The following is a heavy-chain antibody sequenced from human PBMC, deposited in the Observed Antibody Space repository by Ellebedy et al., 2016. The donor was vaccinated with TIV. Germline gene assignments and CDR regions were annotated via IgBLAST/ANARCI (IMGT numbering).Heavy chain of an antibody. D-gene: IGHD2-2*01. CDR2: IWYDGNIK. CDR3: ARDPRVVIPAAMDY. J-gene: IGHJ4*02. V-gene: IGHV3-33*01. Sequence: GESLKISCAASGFTFSHYGMHWVRQVPGKGLEWVALIWYDGNIKLYADSVRGRFTVSRDNSKNTLSLQMDSLRPEDAAVYFCARDPRVVIPAAMDYWGQGALVTVSS. CDR1: GFTFSHYG.